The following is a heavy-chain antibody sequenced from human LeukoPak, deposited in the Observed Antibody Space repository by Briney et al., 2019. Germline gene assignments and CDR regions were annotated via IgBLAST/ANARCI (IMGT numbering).Heavy chain of an antibody. CDR3: ARLTTTSPPAFDY. J-gene: IGHJ4*02. CDR1: GFTSNSYW. CDR2: IKKDGSYI. V-gene: IGHV3-7*01. D-gene: IGHD4/OR15-4a*01. Sequence: GGSLRLSCAASGFTSNSYWMSWVRQAPGKGLEWVANIKKDGSYIYYVNSVKGRFTISRDNAKNSLYLHMSSLRAEDTAVYYCARLTTTSPPAFDYWGQGTLVTVSS.